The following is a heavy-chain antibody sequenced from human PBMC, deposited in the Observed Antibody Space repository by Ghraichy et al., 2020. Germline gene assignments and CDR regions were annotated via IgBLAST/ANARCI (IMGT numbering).Heavy chain of an antibody. V-gene: IGHV4-34*01. CDR1: GGSFSGYY. D-gene: IGHD3-10*01. CDR2: INHSGST. J-gene: IGHJ5*02. CDR3: ARGSPGLLWFGLNWFDP. Sequence: SETLSLTCAVYGGSFSGYYWSWIRQPPGKGLEWIGEINHSGSTNYNPSLKSRVTISVDTSKNQFSLKLSSVTAADTAVYYCARGSPGLLWFGLNWFDPWGQGTLVTVSS.